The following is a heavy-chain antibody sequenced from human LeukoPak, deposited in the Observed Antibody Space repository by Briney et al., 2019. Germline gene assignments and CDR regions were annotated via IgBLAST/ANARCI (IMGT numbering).Heavy chain of an antibody. Sequence: GGSLRLSCAASGFTFTNYVIHWVRQAPGKGLEWVAVVSYDGSNKYYADSVKGRFTISRDNSKNTLYLQMNSLRAEDTAVYYCAREGGGSGTYFGFYDYYYMDVWGKGTTVTVSS. V-gene: IGHV3-30-3*01. CDR1: GFTFTNYV. J-gene: IGHJ6*03. CDR2: VSYDGSNK. D-gene: IGHD3-10*01. CDR3: AREGGGSGTYFGFYDYYYMDV.